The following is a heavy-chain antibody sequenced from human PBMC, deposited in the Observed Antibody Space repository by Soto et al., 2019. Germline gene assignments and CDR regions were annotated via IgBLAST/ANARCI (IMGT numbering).Heavy chain of an antibody. CDR2: MNPNSGNT. J-gene: IGHJ4*02. V-gene: IGHV1-8*01. Sequence: QVQLVQSGAEVKKPGASVKVSCKASGYTFTSYDINWVRQATGQGLEWMGWMNPNSGNTGNAQKFQARXTXTGXTSISTAYMELSSLRSEDTAVYYCARTLYGDNVDYWGQGTLVTVSS. CDR3: ARTLYGDNVDY. CDR1: GYTFTSYD. D-gene: IGHD4-17*01.